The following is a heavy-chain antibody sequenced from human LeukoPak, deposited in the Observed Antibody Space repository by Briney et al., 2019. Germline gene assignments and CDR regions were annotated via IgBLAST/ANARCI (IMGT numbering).Heavy chain of an antibody. CDR3: ARSLRGYSFDD. J-gene: IGHJ3*01. Sequence: SETLSLTCTVSGGSLSIADYYWSWIRQPPGKGLEGLEWLGYIYYSGSTYYNPSLTRRITISIDTSKKQFSLKLTSATAADTAVYYCARSLRGYSFDDWGQRTMVTVSS. D-gene: IGHD3-16*02. CDR2: IYYSGST. CDR1: GGSLSIADYY. V-gene: IGHV4-30-4*01.